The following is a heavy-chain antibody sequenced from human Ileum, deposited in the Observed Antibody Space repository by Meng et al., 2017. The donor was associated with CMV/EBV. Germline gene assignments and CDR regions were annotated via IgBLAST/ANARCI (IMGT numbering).Heavy chain of an antibody. D-gene: IGHD3-3*01. V-gene: IGHV4-34*01. J-gene: IGHJ6*02. Sequence: GYYWSWIRQPPGKGLEWIGEINHSGSTNYNPSLKSRVTISVDTSKNQFSLKLSSVTAADTAVYYCARGELPITIFGVVIHPGGMDVWGQGTTVTVSS. CDR2: INHSGST. CDR3: ARGELPITIFGVVIHPGGMDV. CDR1: GYY.